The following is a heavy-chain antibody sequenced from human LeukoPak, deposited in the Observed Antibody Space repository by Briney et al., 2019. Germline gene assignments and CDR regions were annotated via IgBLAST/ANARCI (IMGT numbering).Heavy chain of an antibody. CDR1: GGTFSSYA. CDR3: ARDSGLVTDAFDI. CDR2: IIPIFGTA. D-gene: IGHD3/OR15-3a*01. J-gene: IGHJ3*02. V-gene: IGHV1-69*13. Sequence: SVKVSCKASGGTFSSYAISWVRQAPGQGLEWMGGIIPIFGTANYAQKFQGRVTITADESTSTAYMELSSLRSEDTAVYYCARDSGLVTDAFDIWGQGTMVTVSS.